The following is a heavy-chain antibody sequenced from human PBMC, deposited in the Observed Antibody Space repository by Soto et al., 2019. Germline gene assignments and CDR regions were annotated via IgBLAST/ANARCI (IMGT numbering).Heavy chain of an antibody. D-gene: IGHD1-26*01. Sequence: QVQLVESGGGVVQPGRSLRLSCAASGFTFSSYGMHWVRQAPGKGLEWVAIISYDESNTYYADSVKGRFTISRDNSKNTLYLQMNSLRAEDTSVYYCAKEGGLSGSYYISSSYYFDYWGQGTLVTVSS. J-gene: IGHJ4*02. CDR3: AKEGGLSGSYYISSSYYFDY. V-gene: IGHV3-30*18. CDR1: GFTFSSYG. CDR2: ISYDESNT.